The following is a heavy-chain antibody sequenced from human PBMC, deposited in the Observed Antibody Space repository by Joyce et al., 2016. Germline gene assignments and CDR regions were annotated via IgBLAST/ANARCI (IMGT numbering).Heavy chain of an antibody. CDR1: GYTFTTHY. Sequence: QVQLVQSGAEVKKPGASVKVSCKASGYTFTTHYIHWVRQAPGAGLEWMGIINPSGGTTSYAQKFQGRVTMTRDTSTSTAYMEVNSLGSEDTAVYYCARRGSDGMDVWGQGTTVTVSS. CDR3: ARRGSDGMDV. J-gene: IGHJ6*02. V-gene: IGHV1-46*01. CDR2: INPSGGTT.